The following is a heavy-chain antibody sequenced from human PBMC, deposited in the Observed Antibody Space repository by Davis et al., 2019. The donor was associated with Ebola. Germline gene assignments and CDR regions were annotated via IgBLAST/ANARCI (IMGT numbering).Heavy chain of an antibody. V-gene: IGHV4-39*07. CDR3: ASTLFFSMID. CDR2: IYYSGIT. J-gene: IGHJ4*02. Sequence: MPSETLSLTCTVSGGSIISSSSYWGWIRQPPRKGLEWIGSIYYSGITYYNPSLKSRVTMSVDRSKNQFSLKAKSVTAADTAVYYCASTLFFSMIDWGRGTLVTVSS. CDR1: GGSIISSSSY. D-gene: IGHD3-22*01.